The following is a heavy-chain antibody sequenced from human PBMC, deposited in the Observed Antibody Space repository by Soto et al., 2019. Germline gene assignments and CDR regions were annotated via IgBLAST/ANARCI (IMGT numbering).Heavy chain of an antibody. D-gene: IGHD1-1*01. J-gene: IGHJ5*02. CDR1: GFTFSSYG. CDR2: ISYDVSNK. V-gene: IGHV3-30*18. Sequence: QVQLVESGGGVVQPGRSLRLSCAASGFTFSSYGMHWVRQAPGKGLEWVAVISYDVSNKYYADSVKGRFTISRDNSKNTLYLQMNSLRAEDTAVYYCAKEETGTFEYNWFDPWGQGTLVTVSS. CDR3: AKEETGTFEYNWFDP.